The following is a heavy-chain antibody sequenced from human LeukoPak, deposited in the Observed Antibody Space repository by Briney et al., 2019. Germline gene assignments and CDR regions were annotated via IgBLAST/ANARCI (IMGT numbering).Heavy chain of an antibody. V-gene: IGHV3-11*04. J-gene: IGHJ4*02. D-gene: IGHD3-22*01. Sequence: PGGSLRLSCAASGFTFSDYYMSWIRQAPGKGLEWVSYISSSGSTIYYVDSVKGRFTISRDNAKNSLYLQMNSLRAEDTAVYYCARDRYYYDSSGYDYWGQGTLVTVSS. CDR1: GFTFSDYY. CDR3: ARDRYYYDSSGYDY. CDR2: ISSSGSTI.